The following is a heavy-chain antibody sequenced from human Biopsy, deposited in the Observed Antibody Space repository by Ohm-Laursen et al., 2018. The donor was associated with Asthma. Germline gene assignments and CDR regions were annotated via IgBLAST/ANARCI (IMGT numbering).Heavy chain of an antibody. CDR3: SREEPTSGWYQGSILR. Sequence: SLRLSCAASGFTLSSYGMHWVRQAPGKGLEWVACISYDGSNKYYADSVKGRSTISRDNSKNTLYLQMNSLRAEDTAVYYCSREEPTSGWYQGSILRWGQGTLVTVSS. CDR2: ISYDGSNK. D-gene: IGHD6-19*01. CDR1: GFTLSSYG. J-gene: IGHJ4*02. V-gene: IGHV3-30*03.